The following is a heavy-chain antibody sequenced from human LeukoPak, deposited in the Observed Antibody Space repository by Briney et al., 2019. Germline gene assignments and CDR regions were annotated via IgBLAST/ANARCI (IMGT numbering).Heavy chain of an antibody. Sequence: SETLSLTCAVSGYSISSGYYWGWIRQPPGKGLERIGSIYHSGSTYYNPSLKSRVTISVDTSKNQFSLKLSSVTAADTAVYYCASTDYSNYDYYYMDVWGKGTTVTVSS. CDR2: IYHSGST. CDR1: GYSISSGYY. V-gene: IGHV4-38-2*01. J-gene: IGHJ6*03. CDR3: ASTDYSNYDYYYMDV. D-gene: IGHD4-11*01.